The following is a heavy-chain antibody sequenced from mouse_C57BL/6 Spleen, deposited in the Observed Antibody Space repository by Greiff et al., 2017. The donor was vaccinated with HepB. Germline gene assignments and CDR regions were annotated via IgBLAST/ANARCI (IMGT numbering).Heavy chain of an antibody. Sequence: QVQLQQSGAELVRPGSSVKLSCKASGYTFTSYWMHWVKQRPIQGLEWIGNIDPSDSETHYNQKFKDKATLTVDKSSSTAYMQLSSLTSEDSAVYDCAREEDYDHFAYWGQGTLVTVYA. V-gene: IGHV1-52*01. D-gene: IGHD2-4*01. CDR2: IDPSDSET. CDR1: GYTFTSYW. J-gene: IGHJ3*01. CDR3: AREEDYDHFAY.